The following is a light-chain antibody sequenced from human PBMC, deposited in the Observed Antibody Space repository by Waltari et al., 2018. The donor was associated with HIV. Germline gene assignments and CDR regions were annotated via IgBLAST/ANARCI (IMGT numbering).Light chain of an antibody. J-gene: IGLJ2*01. CDR3: NSRDTSGNHQV. V-gene: IGLV3-19*01. CDR1: SLRSYY. CDR2: GKN. Sequence: SSELTQDPAVSVALGPTVRITCQGDSLRSYYASWYQQKPGQAPVLVIYGKNTRPSGIPDRFSASSSGTTASLTISGAQAEDEADYYCNSRDTSGNHQVFGGGTTLTVL.